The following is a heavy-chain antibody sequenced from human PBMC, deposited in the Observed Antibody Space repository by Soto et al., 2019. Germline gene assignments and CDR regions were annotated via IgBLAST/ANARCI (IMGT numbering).Heavy chain of an antibody. CDR2: IGAARDP. V-gene: IGHV3-13*05. Sequence: GGSLRLSCATSGFTFSNFDMHWVRQVPGKGLEWVSAIGAARDPYYLGSVKGRFTISRENAKKSVYLQMNDLRAGDSAVYYCARAYTGRLPRRADYYYAMDVWGQGTTVTVSS. J-gene: IGHJ6*02. CDR1: GFTFSNFD. CDR3: ARAYTGRLPRRADYYYAMDV. D-gene: IGHD5-18*01.